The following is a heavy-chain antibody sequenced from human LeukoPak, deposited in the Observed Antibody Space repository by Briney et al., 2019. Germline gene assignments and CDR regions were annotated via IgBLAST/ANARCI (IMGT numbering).Heavy chain of an antibody. CDR1: GFTFSSYG. CDR2: IWYDGSNK. D-gene: IGHD3-22*01. J-gene: IGHJ4*02. V-gene: IGHV3-33*01. Sequence: GGSLRLSCAASGFTFSSYGMHWVRQAPGKGLEWVAVIWYDGSNKYYADSVKGRFTISRDNSKNTLYLQMNSLRAEDTAVYYCARNYYDSSGYYYHGYWGQGTLVTVSS. CDR3: ARNYYDSSGYYYHGY.